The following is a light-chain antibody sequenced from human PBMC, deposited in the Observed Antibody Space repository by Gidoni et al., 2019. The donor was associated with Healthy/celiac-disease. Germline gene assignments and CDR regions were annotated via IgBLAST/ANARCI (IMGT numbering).Light chain of an antibody. CDR1: QSISSY. Sequence: PSSLSAAVGDRVTITCRASQSISSYLNWYQQKPGKAPKLLIYAASSLQSGVPSRFSGSGSGTDFTLTISSLQPEDFATYYCQQSYSTPYTFGQGTKLEIK. CDR2: AAS. J-gene: IGKJ2*01. V-gene: IGKV1-39*01. CDR3: QQSYSTPYT.